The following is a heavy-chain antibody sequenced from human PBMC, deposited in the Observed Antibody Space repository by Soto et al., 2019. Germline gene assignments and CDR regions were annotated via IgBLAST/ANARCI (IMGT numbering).Heavy chain of an antibody. D-gene: IGHD6-13*01. CDR1: AGTLRSYY. Sequence: TVSAGTLRSYYWILIRQPPGKGLEWIGYIYYSGSTNYNPSLKSRVTISVDTSKNQFSLKLSSVTAADTAVYYCAREGGIAAAGDLFDYWGQGTLVTVS. CDR2: IYYSGST. CDR3: AREGGIAAAGDLFDY. J-gene: IGHJ4*02. V-gene: IGHV4-59*01.